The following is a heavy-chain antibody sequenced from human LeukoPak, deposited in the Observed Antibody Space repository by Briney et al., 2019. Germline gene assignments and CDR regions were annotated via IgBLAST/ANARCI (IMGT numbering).Heavy chain of an antibody. J-gene: IGHJ3*02. CDR3: ARGRRGWVDDFDI. CDR1: GGSICSYY. CDR2: IYYSGST. V-gene: IGHV4-59*01. Sequence: SETLSLSCTVSGGSICSYYWSWIRQPPGKGLEWIGYIYYSGSTNYNPSLKSRVTISVHTSKNQFSLKLSSVTAADTAVYYCARGRRGWVDDFDIWGEGRMVTVSS. D-gene: IGHD6-19*01.